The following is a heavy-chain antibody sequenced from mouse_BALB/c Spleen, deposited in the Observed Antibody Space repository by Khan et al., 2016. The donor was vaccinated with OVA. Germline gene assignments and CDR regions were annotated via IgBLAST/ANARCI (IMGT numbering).Heavy chain of an antibody. CDR1: GYTFTDYY. CDR2: ISPGSGDT. Sequence: VELVESGAELARPGASVKLSCKASGYTFTDYYINWVKQRTGQGLEWIGEISPGSGDTYYTEKFKGKATLTADKSSRTVYMQPSSLTAEASAVYFCARRNYFGYTFAYWGQGTLVTVSA. J-gene: IGHJ3*01. D-gene: IGHD1-2*01. CDR3: ARRNYFGYTFAY. V-gene: IGHV1-77*01.